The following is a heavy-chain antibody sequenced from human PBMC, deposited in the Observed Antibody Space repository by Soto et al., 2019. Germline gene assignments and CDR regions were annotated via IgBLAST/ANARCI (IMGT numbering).Heavy chain of an antibody. J-gene: IGHJ5*02. V-gene: IGHV1-69*06. Sequence: SVKVSCKASGGTFSSYAISWVQQAPGQGLEWMGGIIPIFGTANYAQKFQGRVTITADKSTSTAYMELSSLRSEDTAVYYCASAGVANYYDSSGYWFDPWGQGTLVTVSS. CDR2: IIPIFGTA. CDR3: ASAGVANYYDSSGYWFDP. CDR1: GGTFSSYA. D-gene: IGHD3-22*01.